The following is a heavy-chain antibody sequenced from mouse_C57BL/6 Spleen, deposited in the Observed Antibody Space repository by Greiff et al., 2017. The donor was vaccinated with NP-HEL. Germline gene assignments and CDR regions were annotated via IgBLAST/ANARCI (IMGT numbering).Heavy chain of an antibody. V-gene: IGHV1-59*01. J-gene: IGHJ3*01. D-gene: IGHD1-1*01. CDR3: ARPPVSYYGSSLGFAY. CDR1: GYTFTSYW. CDR2: IDPSDSYT. Sequence: VQLQQPGAELVRPGTSVKLSCKASGYTFTSYWMHWVKQRPGQGLEWIGVIDPSDSYTNYNQKFKGKATLTVDTSSSTAYMQLSSLTSQDSAVYYCARPPVSYYGSSLGFAYWGQGTLVTVSA.